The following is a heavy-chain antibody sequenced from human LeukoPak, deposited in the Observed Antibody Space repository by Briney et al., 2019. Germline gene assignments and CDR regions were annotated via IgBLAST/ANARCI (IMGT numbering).Heavy chain of an antibody. CDR3: ARCTTGRTFGSLREIKRSREIDY. D-gene: IGHD1-1*01. CDR1: GFTFDDYG. Sequence: GGSLRLSCAASGFTFDDYGMSWVRQAPGKGLEWVPGINWNGGSTGYADSVKGRFTISRDNAKNSLYLQMNSLRVEDTAVYYCARCTTGRTFGSLREIKRSREIDYWGQGTLVTVSS. CDR2: INWNGGST. V-gene: IGHV3-20*04. J-gene: IGHJ4*02.